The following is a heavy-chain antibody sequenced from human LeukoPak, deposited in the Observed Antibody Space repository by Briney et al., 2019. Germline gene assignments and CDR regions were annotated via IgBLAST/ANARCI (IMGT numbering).Heavy chain of an antibody. CDR3: ARDGSNGDIFDY. CDR2: IIPIFGTA. D-gene: IGHD4-17*01. J-gene: IGHJ4*02. CDR1: GGTFSSYA. Sequence: SVKVSCKASGGTFSSYAISWVRQAPGQGLEWMGGIIPIFGTANYAQKFQGRVTVTADESTSTAYMELSSLRSEDTAVYYCARDGSNGDIFDYWGQGTLVTVSS. V-gene: IGHV1-69*13.